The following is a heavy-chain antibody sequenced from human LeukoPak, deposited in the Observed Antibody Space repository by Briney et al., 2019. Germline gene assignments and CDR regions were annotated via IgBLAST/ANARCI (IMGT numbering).Heavy chain of an antibody. J-gene: IGHJ4*02. Sequence: GGSLRLSCAASGFTFSDYNMNWVRQAPGKGLEWVSVISTSSTYIYYADSVKGRFTISRENAKNSLYLQMNSLRAEDTAVYYCARVSTAASLAIDSWGQGTLVTVST. CDR1: GFTFSDYN. CDR3: ARVSTAASLAIDS. V-gene: IGHV3-21*06. D-gene: IGHD6-13*01. CDR2: ISTSSTYI.